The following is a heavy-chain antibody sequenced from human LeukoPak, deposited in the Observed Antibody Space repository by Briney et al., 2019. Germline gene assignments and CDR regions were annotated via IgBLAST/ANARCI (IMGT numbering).Heavy chain of an antibody. V-gene: IGHV1-2*02. CDR1: GYTFTGYY. Sequence: GASVKVSCKASGYTFTGYYIHWVRQAPGQGLEWMGWINPNNGGTNYAQKFQGRVTMTRDTSISTAYMELSRLRSDDTAVYYCARAEKVEGYSYGLTGYWGQGTLVTVSS. CDR2: INPNNGGT. J-gene: IGHJ4*02. CDR3: ARAEKVEGYSYGLTGY. D-gene: IGHD5-18*01.